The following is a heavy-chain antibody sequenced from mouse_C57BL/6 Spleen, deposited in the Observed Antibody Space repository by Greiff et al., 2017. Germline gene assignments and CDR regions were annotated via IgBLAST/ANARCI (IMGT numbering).Heavy chain of an antibody. D-gene: IGHD1-1*01. CDR2: INPGSGGT. V-gene: IGHV1-54*01. J-gene: IGHJ4*01. CDR3: ARRTTVVYYYAMDY. Sequence: VQLQQSGAELVRPGTSVKVSCKASGYAFTNYLIEWVKQRPGQGLEWIGVINPGSGGTNYNEKFKGKATLTADKSSSTAYMQLSSLTSEDSAVYFCARRTTVVYYYAMDYWGQGTSVTVSS. CDR1: GYAFTNYL.